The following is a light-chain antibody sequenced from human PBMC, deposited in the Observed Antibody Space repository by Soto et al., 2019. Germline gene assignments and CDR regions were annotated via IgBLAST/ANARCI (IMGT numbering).Light chain of an antibody. CDR3: QQSYSFPLWT. J-gene: IGKJ1*01. V-gene: IGKV1-39*01. CDR1: QSISSF. CDR2: AAS. Sequence: DIQMTQSPSSLSASVGDKVTITCRASQSISSFLNWYKQKPGKAPKLLIYAASSLKSGVPSRFSSSGSATDFPLTISSLHAEDFAEYYCQQSYSFPLWTFCQGAQVEFK.